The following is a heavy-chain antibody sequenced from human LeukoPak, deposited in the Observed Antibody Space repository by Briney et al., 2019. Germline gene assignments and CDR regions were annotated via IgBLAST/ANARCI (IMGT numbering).Heavy chain of an antibody. CDR1: GGSFSGYY. V-gene: IGHV4-34*01. Sequence: EPSETLSLTCAVYGGSFSGYYWSWIRQPPGKGLEWIGEINHSGSTNYNPSLKSRVTISVDTSKNQFSLKLSSVTAADTAVYYCARGPTYYYDSSGYSSYYFDYWGQGTLVTVSS. J-gene: IGHJ4*02. CDR3: ARGPTYYYDSSGYSSYYFDY. D-gene: IGHD3-22*01. CDR2: INHSGST.